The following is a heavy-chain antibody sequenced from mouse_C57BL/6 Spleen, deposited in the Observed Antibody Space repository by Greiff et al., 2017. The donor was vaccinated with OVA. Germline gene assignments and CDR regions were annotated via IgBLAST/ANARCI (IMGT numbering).Heavy chain of an antibody. CDR3: ARSYDYDRYYAMDY. CDR1: GYTFTSYW. J-gene: IGHJ4*01. D-gene: IGHD2-4*01. V-gene: IGHV1-55*01. CDR2: IYPGSGST. Sequence: QVHVKQPGAELVKPGASVKMSCKASGYTFTSYWITWVKQRPGQGLEWIGDIYPGSGSTNYNEKFKSKATLTVDTSSSTAYMQLSSLTSEDSAVYYCARSYDYDRYYAMDYWGQGTSVTVSS.